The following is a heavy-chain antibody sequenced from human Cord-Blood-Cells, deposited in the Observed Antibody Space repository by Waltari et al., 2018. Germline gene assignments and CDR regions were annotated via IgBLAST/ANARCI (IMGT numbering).Heavy chain of an antibody. CDR1: GGPHSSYY. CDR2: IYYSGST. D-gene: IGHD1-1*01. Sequence: QVPLQESGPGLVKPSGTLSLTCTVSGGPHSSYYRSWIRQTPWKRLEWIGYIYYSGSTNYTPSLKSRVTISVDKSKNQFSLKLSSVTAADTAVYYCARGLERLFDYWGQGTLVTVSS. J-gene: IGHJ4*02. CDR3: ARGLERLFDY. V-gene: IGHV4-59*01.